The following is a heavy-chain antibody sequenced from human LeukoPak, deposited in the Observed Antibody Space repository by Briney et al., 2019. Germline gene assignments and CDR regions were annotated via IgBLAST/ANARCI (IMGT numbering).Heavy chain of an antibody. CDR3: ACMVLRYFDWLSPVDY. CDR2: ISGSGGST. D-gene: IGHD3-9*01. CDR1: GFTFSSYA. J-gene: IGHJ4*02. Sequence: PGGSLRLSCAASGFTFSSYAMSWVRQAPGKGLEWVSAISGSGGSTYYADSVKGRFTISRDNSKNTLYLQMNSLRAEDTAVYYCACMVLRYFDWLSPVDYWGQGTLVTVSS. V-gene: IGHV3-23*01.